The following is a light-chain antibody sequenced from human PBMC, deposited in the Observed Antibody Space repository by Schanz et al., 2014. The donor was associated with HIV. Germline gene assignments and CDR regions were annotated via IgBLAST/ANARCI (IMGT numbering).Light chain of an antibody. Sequence: EIVLTQSPGTLSLSPGERATLSCRASQIVSSNFLAWYQQKPGQAPRPLIFGANNMATGVPDRFSGSDSGTDFTLTISRVQPEDFAVYYCQHYVKSPQTFGKGTKVEIK. CDR1: QIVSSNF. CDR2: GAN. V-gene: IGKV3-20*01. J-gene: IGKJ1*01. CDR3: QHYVKSPQT.